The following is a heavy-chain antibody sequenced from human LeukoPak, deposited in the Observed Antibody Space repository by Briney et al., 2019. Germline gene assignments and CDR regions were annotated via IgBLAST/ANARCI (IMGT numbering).Heavy chain of an antibody. CDR3: ARMASGVTAY. Sequence: PGGSLRPSCAASGLTFSRDWMHWVRQAPGKGLVWVSRINSDGTSTIYADSVKGRFTISRDNAKNTLYLQMNSLRAEDTAVYYCARMASGVTAYWGQGTLVTVSS. J-gene: IGHJ4*02. CDR1: GLTFSRDW. D-gene: IGHD5-24*01. CDR2: INSDGTST. V-gene: IGHV3-74*01.